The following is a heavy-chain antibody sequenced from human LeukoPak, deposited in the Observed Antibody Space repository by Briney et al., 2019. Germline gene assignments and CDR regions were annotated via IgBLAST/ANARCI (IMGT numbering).Heavy chain of an antibody. CDR2: INPNSGGT. CDR1: GYTFSDYY. V-gene: IGHV1-2*02. J-gene: IGHJ4*02. Sequence: ASVKVSCKASGYTFSDYYTHWVRQAPGQGLEWMGWINPNSGGTRYAQQFQGRVTMTRDTSIGTVYMELSTLRSDDTAVYYCARDLSTSSNWELDYWGQRTLVTVPS. D-gene: IGHD1-1*01. CDR3: ARDLSTSSNWELDY.